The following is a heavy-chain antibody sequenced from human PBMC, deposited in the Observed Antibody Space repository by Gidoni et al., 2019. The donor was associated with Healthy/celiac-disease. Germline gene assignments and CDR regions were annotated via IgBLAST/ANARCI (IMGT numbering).Heavy chain of an antibody. V-gene: IGHV3-7*01. CDR2: IKQDGSEK. J-gene: IGHJ5*02. D-gene: IGHD3-22*01. CDR3: ASTDYYDSSGYYA. CDR1: GFTFSSYW. Sequence: EVQLVESGGGLVQPGGSLRLSCAASGFTFSSYWMSWVRQAPGKGLEWVDNIKQDGSEKYYVDSVKGRFTIARDNAKKSLYLQMNSLRAEDTAVYYCASTDYYDSSGYYAWGQGTLVTVSS.